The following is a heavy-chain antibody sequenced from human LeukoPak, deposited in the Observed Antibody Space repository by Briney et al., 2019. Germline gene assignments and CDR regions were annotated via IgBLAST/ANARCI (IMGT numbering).Heavy chain of an antibody. CDR3: AKVRGITMARGAFDY. D-gene: IGHD3-10*01. CDR2: ISADGGST. V-gene: IGHV3-43*02. J-gene: IGHJ4*02. CDR1: GLNFYDSA. Sequence: PGGSLRLSCVASGLNFYDSAMHWVRQAPGKGLEWVSLISADGGSTFSADSVKGRFSISRDNSKNTLYLQMNSLRAEDTAVYYCAKVRGITMARGAFDYWGQGTLVTVSS.